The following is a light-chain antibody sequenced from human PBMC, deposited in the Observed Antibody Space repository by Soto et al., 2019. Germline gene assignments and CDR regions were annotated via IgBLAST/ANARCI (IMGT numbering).Light chain of an antibody. CDR3: QQVNYYPLT. Sequence: DIPLTQSPSFLSASVGDRVIITCRASQDIASYLAWYHQKPGKAPKLLIYAASTLQSGVPSRVSGSGSGTEFTLTISSLQPEDFATYYCQQVNYYPLTFGQGTKVEIK. V-gene: IGKV1-9*01. CDR1: QDIASY. J-gene: IGKJ1*01. CDR2: AAS.